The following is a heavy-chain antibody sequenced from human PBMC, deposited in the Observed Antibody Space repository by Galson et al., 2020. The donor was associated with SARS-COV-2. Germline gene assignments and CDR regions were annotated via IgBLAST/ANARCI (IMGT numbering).Heavy chain of an antibody. V-gene: IGHV3-30*04. CDR1: GFTFSSYA. Sequence: GGSLRLSCAASGFTFSSYAMHWVRQAPGKGLEWVAVISYDGSNKYYADSVKGRFTISRDNSKNTLYLQMNSLRAEDTAVYYCARAKREELAPYDYWGQGTLVTVSS. J-gene: IGHJ4*02. CDR3: ARAKREELAPYDY. D-gene: IGHD1-1*01. CDR2: ISYDGSNK.